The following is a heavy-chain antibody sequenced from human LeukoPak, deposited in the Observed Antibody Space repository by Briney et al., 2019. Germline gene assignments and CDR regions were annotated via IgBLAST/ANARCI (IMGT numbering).Heavy chain of an antibody. CDR3: AKGRWALFDC. J-gene: IGHJ4*02. CDR1: GDSVSSDSAA. V-gene: IGHV6-1*01. Sequence: PSQTLSLTCDISGDSVSSDSAAWNWIRQSPSRGLEWLGRTYYRSKWYNDYAVSLKSRMTINADTSKNQFSLQLNSVTPEDTAVYYCAKGRWALFDCWGQGTLVIVSS. CDR2: TYYRSKWYN. D-gene: IGHD3-10*01.